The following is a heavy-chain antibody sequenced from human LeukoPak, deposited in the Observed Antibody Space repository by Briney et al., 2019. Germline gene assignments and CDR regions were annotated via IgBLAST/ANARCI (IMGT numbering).Heavy chain of an antibody. V-gene: IGHV4-39*07. D-gene: IGHD3-22*01. CDR3: ARDRSTMIVVVGFDP. J-gene: IGHJ5*02. CDR2: IYYSGST. Sequence: PSETLSLTCTVSGGSISSGTYYWGWIRQPPGKGLEWIGSIYYSGSTYYNPSLKSRVTISVDTSKNQFSLKLSSVTAADTAVYYCARDRSTMIVVVGFDPWGQGTLVTVSS. CDR1: GGSISSGTYY.